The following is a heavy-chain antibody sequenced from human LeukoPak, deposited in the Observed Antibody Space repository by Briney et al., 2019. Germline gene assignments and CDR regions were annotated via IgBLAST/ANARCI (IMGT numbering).Heavy chain of an antibody. J-gene: IGHJ4*02. CDR2: ISAYNGNT. Sequence: GESLKISCKGSGYSFTTYWIGWVRQAPGQGLEWMGWISAYNGNTNYAQKFQGRVTMTTDTSTSTAYMELRSLRSDDTAVYYCARGSGYYTAFDYWGQGTLVTVSS. D-gene: IGHD3-3*01. V-gene: IGHV1-18*04. CDR3: ARGSGYYTAFDY. CDR1: GYSFTTYW.